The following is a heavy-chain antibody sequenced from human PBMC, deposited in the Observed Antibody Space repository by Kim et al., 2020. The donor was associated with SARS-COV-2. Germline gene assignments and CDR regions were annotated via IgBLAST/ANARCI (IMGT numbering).Heavy chain of an antibody. CDR1: GFTFSNHW. D-gene: IGHD3-16*01. CDR2: INSDGTSK. V-gene: IGHV3-74*01. J-gene: IGHJ6*02. Sequence: GGSLRLSCAASGFTFSNHWMHWVRRDPGKGLLWVARINSDGTSKRYADSVMGRCTISRDNGKNTLFLQLNSLRADDTAVYYCVRDGRTAVDFVYHGMDVWGRGTTVIVSS. CDR3: VRDGRTAVDFVYHGMDV.